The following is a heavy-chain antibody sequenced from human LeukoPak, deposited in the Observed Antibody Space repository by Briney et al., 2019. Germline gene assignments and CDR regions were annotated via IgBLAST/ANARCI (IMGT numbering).Heavy chain of an antibody. J-gene: IGHJ4*02. Sequence: ASVKVSCKASGYTFTAYYMHWVRQAPGQGLEWMGWINPHSGGTNFAQKFQGRVTMTRDTSTSTVYMELSSLRSEDTAVYYCASVLYCGADCYSGRYFFDYWGQGTLVTVSS. CDR2: INPHSGGT. D-gene: IGHD2-21*02. CDR3: ASVLYCGADCYSGRYFFDY. CDR1: GYTFTAYY. V-gene: IGHV1-2*02.